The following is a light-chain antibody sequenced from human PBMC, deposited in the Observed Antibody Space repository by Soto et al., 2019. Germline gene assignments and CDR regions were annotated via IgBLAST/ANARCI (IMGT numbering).Light chain of an antibody. J-gene: IGLJ2*01. CDR3: AAWDNSLNGVV. V-gene: IGLV1-44*01. Sequence: QSVLTQPPSASGTPGPRVTISCSGSSSNIESYTVNWYQQLPETAPKLLIYSNNQQPSGVPDRFSGSKSGTSAALAISGLQSEDEADYYCAAWDNSLNGVVFGAGTKLTVL. CDR1: SSNIESYT. CDR2: SNN.